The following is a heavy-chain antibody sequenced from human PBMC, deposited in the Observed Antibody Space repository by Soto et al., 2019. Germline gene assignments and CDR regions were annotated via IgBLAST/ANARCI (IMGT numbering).Heavy chain of an antibody. Sequence: QVQLVQSGAEVKKPGASVKVSCKASGYTFTSYGISWVRQAPGQGLEWMGWISAYNGNTNYAQKLPGRVTMTTDTSTSTAYMELRSLRSDDTAVYYCARTPYCSSTSCYAPYYFDYWGQGTLVTVSS. D-gene: IGHD2-2*01. J-gene: IGHJ4*02. CDR3: ARTPYCSSTSCYAPYYFDY. CDR2: ISAYNGNT. CDR1: GYTFTSYG. V-gene: IGHV1-18*01.